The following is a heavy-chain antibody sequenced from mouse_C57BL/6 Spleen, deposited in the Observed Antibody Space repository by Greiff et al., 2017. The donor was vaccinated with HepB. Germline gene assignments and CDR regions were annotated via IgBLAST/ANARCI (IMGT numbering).Heavy chain of an antibody. D-gene: IGHD2-2*01. V-gene: IGHV5-17*01. J-gene: IGHJ1*03. CDR3: ASAGYYGYFDV. CDR1: GFTFSDYG. Sequence: EVKLMESGGGLVKPGGSLKLSCAASGFTFSDYGMHWVRQAPEKGLEWVAYISSGSSTIYYADTVKGRFTISRDNAKNTLFLQMTSLRSEDTAMYYCASAGYYGYFDVWGTGTTVTVSS. CDR2: ISSGSSTI.